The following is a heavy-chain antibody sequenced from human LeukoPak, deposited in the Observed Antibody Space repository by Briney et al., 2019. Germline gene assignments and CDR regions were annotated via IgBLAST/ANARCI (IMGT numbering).Heavy chain of an antibody. Sequence: EPSETLSLTCTVSGVSISSSSYYWGWLRQPPGKGLEWIGSIYYSGSTNYNPSLKSRVTISVDTSKNQFSLKLSSVTAADTAVYYCAREVVYCTNGVCYALYAFDIWGQGTMVTVSS. CDR3: AREVVYCTNGVCYALYAFDI. CDR1: GVSISSSSYY. V-gene: IGHV4-39*07. D-gene: IGHD2-8*01. CDR2: IYYSGST. J-gene: IGHJ3*02.